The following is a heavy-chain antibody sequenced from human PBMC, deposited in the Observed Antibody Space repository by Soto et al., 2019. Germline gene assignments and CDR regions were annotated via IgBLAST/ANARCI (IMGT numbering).Heavy chain of an antibody. Sequence: PSETLSLTCAVNGGSLSGYQWTWIRQTPGKGLEWIGEINDSGNINYNPSLKSRVTIFLDTPKKQIPLKLNSVTAADTAVYYCARSSSASGYRAYYYYYGMDVWGQGTTVTVSS. D-gene: IGHD3-16*02. CDR3: ARSSSASGYRAYYYYYGMDV. CDR2: INDSGNI. V-gene: IGHV4-34*01. CDR1: GGSLSGYQ. J-gene: IGHJ6*02.